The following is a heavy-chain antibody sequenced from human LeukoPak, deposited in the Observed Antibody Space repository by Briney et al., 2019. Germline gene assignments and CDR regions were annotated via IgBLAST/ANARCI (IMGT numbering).Heavy chain of an antibody. D-gene: IGHD4-17*01. J-gene: IGHJ4*02. CDR2: INPSGGST. CDR1: GYIFTSYY. Sequence: GASVKVSCKASGYIFTSYYMHWVRQDPGQGLEWIGIINPSGGSTSYAQKFQGRVTMTRGMSTSTVYMELSSLRSEDTAVYYCATLYGAQGDYFDYWGQGTLVTVSS. V-gene: IGHV1-46*01. CDR3: ATLYGAQGDYFDY.